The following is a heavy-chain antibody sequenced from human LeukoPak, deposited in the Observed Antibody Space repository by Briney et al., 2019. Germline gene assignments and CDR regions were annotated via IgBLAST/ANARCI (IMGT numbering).Heavy chain of an antibody. Sequence: ASVKVSCKASGGTFSSYAISWVRQAPGQGLEWTGGIIPIFGTANYAQKFQGRVTITADESTSTAYMELSSLRSEDTAVYYCALTVYSSGWYFDWGQGTLVTVSS. J-gene: IGHJ4*02. CDR3: ALTVYSSGWYFD. CDR1: GGTFSSYA. D-gene: IGHD6-19*01. CDR2: IIPIFGTA. V-gene: IGHV1-69*13.